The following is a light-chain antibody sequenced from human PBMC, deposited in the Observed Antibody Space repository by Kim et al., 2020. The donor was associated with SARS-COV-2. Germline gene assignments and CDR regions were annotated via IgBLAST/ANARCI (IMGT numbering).Light chain of an antibody. CDR3: QQDNNPPST. CDR1: QSVSSN. V-gene: IGKV3-15*01. CDR2: GAS. Sequence: EIVMTQSPATLSVSPGERATLSCRASQSVSSNLAWYQQKPGQAPRLLIYGASTRATGIPARFSGSGSGTEFTLTISSLQSEDFAVYYCQQDNNPPSTSDQKTRLEIK. J-gene: IGKJ5*01.